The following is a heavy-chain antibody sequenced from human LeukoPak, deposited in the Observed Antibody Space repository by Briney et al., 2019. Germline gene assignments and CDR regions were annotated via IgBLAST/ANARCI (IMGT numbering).Heavy chain of an antibody. D-gene: IGHD3-22*01. CDR1: GYTFTSYY. Sequence: ASVKVSCKASGYTFTSYYMHWVRQAPGQGLEWMGIINPSGGSTSYAQKFQGRVTMTRDMSTSTVYMELSSLRSEDTAVYYCARVGGYYYDSSRNWFDPWGQGTLVTVSS. CDR3: ARVGGYYYDSSRNWFDP. CDR2: INPSGGST. J-gene: IGHJ5*02. V-gene: IGHV1-46*01.